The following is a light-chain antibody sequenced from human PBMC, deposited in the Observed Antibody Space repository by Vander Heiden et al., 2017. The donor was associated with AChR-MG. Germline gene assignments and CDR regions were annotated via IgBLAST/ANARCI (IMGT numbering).Light chain of an antibody. V-gene: IGKV2-28*01. CDR2: LGS. Sequence: DIEMTQSPPSLPVTPGEPASISCRSSQSLLHSNGYNYLDWYLQKPGQSPQLLIYLGSNRASGVPDRFSGSGSGTDFTLKISRVEAEDVGIYYCMQPLQTPWTFGQGTKVEIK. J-gene: IGKJ1*01. CDR3: MQPLQTPWT. CDR1: QSLLHSNGYNY.